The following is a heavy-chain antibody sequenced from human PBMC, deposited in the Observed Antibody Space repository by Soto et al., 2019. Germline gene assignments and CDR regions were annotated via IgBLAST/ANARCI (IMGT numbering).Heavy chain of an antibody. CDR2: IIPIFGTA. V-gene: IGHV1-69*12. CDR1: GGTFSSYA. J-gene: IGHJ6*02. Sequence: QVQLVQSGAEVKKPGSSVKVSCKASGGTFSSYAISWVRQAPGQGLEWMGGIIPIFGTANYAQTFQGRVTITADESTSTAYMELSSLRSEDTAVYYCARGIAVAGHYYYYGMDVWGQGTTVTVSS. CDR3: ARGIAVAGHYYYYGMDV. D-gene: IGHD6-19*01.